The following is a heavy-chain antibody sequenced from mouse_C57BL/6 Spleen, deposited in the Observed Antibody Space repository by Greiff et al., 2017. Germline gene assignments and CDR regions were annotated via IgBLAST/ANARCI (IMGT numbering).Heavy chain of an antibody. J-gene: IGHJ4*01. D-gene: IGHD1-1*01. V-gene: IGHV3-8*01. CDR3: ARRFTPYAMDD. CDR1: GFSITSDY. Sequence: DVKLQESGPGLAKPSQTLSLTCSVTGFSITSDYWNWIRKFPGNKLEYMGYISYSGCNYYNPSLKSRISLTRDTSKNQYYLLLNSVTTDDTATYYCARRFTPYAMDDWGQGTSVTVSS. CDR2: ISYSGCN.